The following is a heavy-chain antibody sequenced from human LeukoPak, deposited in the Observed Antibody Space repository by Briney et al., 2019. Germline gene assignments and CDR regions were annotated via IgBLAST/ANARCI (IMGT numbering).Heavy chain of an antibody. D-gene: IGHD3-22*01. CDR2: TSYDGSDR. CDR1: GFSFRSYA. J-gene: IGHJ4*02. Sequence: GRSLRLFCAASGFSFRSYAMHWVRQAPGKGLEWVAFTSYDGSDRKYADSVKGRFTISRDNSKNTLYLQMNSLRAEDTAVYYCVRGPDYYESTNYVGFDYWGQGSLVTVSS. V-gene: IGHV3-30*03. CDR3: VRGPDYYESTNYVGFDY.